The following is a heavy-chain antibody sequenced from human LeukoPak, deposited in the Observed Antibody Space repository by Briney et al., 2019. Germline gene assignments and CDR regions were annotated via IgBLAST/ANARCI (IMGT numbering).Heavy chain of an antibody. D-gene: IGHD6-13*01. J-gene: IGHJ4*02. CDR2: IYPGDSDT. CDR1: GYIFTNYW. CDR3: ARRLASSKGFDY. Sequence: GESLKISCKGSGYIFTNYWIAWVRQMPGKGPEWMGLIYPGDSDTRYSPSSEGQVTISADKSISTASLQWSSLKASDTAMYYCARRLASSKGFDYWGQGTLVTVSS. V-gene: IGHV5-51*01.